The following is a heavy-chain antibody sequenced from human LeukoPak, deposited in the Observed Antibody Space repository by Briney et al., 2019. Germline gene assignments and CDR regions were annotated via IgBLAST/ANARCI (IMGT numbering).Heavy chain of an antibody. V-gene: IGHV3-33*08. CDR3: ATDISTHYFGS. Sequence: PGGSLRLSCVASGFPFSSYWMTWVRQAPGKGLEWVTFIWYDASNKYYAESVKGRFTISRDNSRNTLFLQMNSLRAEDTAIYYCATDISTHYFGSWGQGTLVTVSS. J-gene: IGHJ4*02. CDR1: GFPFSSYW. CDR2: IWYDASNK. D-gene: IGHD3-9*01.